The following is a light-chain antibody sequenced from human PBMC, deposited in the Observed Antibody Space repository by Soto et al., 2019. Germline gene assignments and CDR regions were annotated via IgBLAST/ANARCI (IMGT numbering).Light chain of an antibody. V-gene: IGLV1-44*01. J-gene: IGLJ1*01. Sequence: QSVLTQPPSVSGTLGQGVTISCSGSTSNIGENTVAWFQQLPGTAPKVLIYVTDRRPSGVPDRFSGSKSGTSAYLAISGLQSEDEADYYCAAWYVTLNGHVFGTGTKVTVL. CDR1: TSNIGENT. CDR2: VTD. CDR3: AAWYVTLNGHV.